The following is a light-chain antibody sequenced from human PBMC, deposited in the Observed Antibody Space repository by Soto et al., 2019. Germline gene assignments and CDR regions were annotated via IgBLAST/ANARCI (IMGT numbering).Light chain of an antibody. CDR1: RGHSSYI. J-gene: IGLJ2*01. CDR2: LEGSGSY. CDR3: ETWDSNTRV. Sequence: QSVLTQSSSASASLGSSVKLTCTLSRGHSSYIIAWHQQQPGKAPRYLMKLEGSGSYNKGSGVPGRFSGSSSGADRYLTISNLQFEDEADYYCETWDSNTRVFGEGTKLTVL. V-gene: IGLV4-60*02.